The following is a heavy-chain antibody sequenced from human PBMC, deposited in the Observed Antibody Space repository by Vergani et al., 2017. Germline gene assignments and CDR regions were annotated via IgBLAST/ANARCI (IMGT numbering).Heavy chain of an antibody. CDR3: ARLSYDTTPYLQGGYDF. D-gene: IGHD3-22*01. CDR1: GFTFSACP. CDR2: ISARYPST. V-gene: IGHV3-23*01. Sequence: EVHLLESGGGQVEAGGSLRLSCVASGFTFSACPMTWVRQAPGKGLEWVSAISARYPSTYYADSVKGRFTISRDNSKNMLYLQMNSLRAEDTAVYYCARLSYDTTPYLQGGYDFWGQGTLVSVSS. J-gene: IGHJ4*02.